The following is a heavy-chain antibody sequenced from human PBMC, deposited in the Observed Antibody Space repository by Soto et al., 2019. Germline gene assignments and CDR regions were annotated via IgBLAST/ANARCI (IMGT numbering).Heavy chain of an antibody. V-gene: IGHV4-4*07. Sequence: SETLSLTCTVSGGAISTYYWTWIRQTAGKGLEWIGRIYSSGSTTYNPALQSRVTMSLDTSNNQFSLSLTSVTAADTAVYYCARGHRFSDWFDPWSQGTLVT. J-gene: IGHJ5*02. CDR3: ARGHRFSDWFDP. D-gene: IGHD3-3*01. CDR2: IYSSGST. CDR1: GGAISTYY.